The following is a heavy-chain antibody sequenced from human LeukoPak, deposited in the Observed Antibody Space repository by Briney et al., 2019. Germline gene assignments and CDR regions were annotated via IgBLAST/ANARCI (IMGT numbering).Heavy chain of an antibody. CDR3: ASPAGYSYGLYYFDY. D-gene: IGHD5-18*01. Sequence: SVKVSCKASRGTFSSYNISWVRQAPGQGLEWMGGIIPIFGTANYAQKFQGRVTITADKSTSTAYMELSSLRSEDTAVYYCASPAGYSYGLYYFDYWGQGTLVTVSS. J-gene: IGHJ4*02. CDR2: IIPIFGTA. CDR1: RGTFSSYN. V-gene: IGHV1-69*06.